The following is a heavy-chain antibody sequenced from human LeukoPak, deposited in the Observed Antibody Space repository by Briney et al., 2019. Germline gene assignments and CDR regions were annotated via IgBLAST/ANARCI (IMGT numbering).Heavy chain of an antibody. Sequence: GASVKVSCKASGYTFTTYGISWVRQAPGQGLEWMGWISAYNGQTNHTHNLQGRVSMTIDTSTSTAHMELRSLRSDDTAVYYCARCGGSYYVHRWFDPWGQGTLVTVSS. J-gene: IGHJ5*02. CDR1: GYTFTTYG. CDR2: ISAYNGQT. V-gene: IGHV1-18*01. CDR3: ARCGGSYYVHRWFDP. D-gene: IGHD1-26*01.